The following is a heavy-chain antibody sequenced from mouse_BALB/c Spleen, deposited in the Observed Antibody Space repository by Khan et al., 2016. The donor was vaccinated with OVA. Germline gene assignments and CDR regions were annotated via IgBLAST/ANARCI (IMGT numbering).Heavy chain of an antibody. V-gene: IGHV2-6-1*01. Sequence: QVQLKQSGPGLAASSQSLSITCTISGFSLTNYGVHWVRQPPGKGLEWLVVIWKDGTTNYNSSLKSRLTITKDNSQSQVFLKMNSLQTDDTAIYYCARQPYYHYNIMDYWGQGTSVTVSS. D-gene: IGHD2-10*01. CDR1: GFSLTNYG. CDR2: IWKDGTT. J-gene: IGHJ4*01. CDR3: ARQPYYHYNIMDY.